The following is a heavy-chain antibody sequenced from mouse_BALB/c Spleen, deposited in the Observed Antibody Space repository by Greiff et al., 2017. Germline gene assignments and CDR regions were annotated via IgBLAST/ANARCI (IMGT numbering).Heavy chain of an antibody. CDR2: IDPSDSYT. V-gene: IGHV1-69*02. CDR1: GYTFTSYW. D-gene: IGHD2-3*01. Sequence: QVQLQQPRAELVKPGASVKLSCKASGYTFTSYWMHWVKQRPGQGLEWIGEIDPSDSYTNYNQKFKGKATLTVDKSSSTAYMQLSSLTSEDSAVYYCARGDGYYNYFDYWGQGTTLTVSS. CDR3: ARGDGYYNYFDY. J-gene: IGHJ2*01.